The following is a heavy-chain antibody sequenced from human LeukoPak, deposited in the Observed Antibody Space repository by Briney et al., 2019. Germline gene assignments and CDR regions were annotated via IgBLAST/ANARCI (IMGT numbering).Heavy chain of an antibody. CDR2: IYYSGST. V-gene: IGHV4-59*01. D-gene: IGHD1-7*01. CDR3: AAGNLNWNYLAYFDY. Sequence: PSETLSLTCTVSGGSISSYYWSWIRRPPGKGLEWIGYIYYSGSTNYNPSLKSRVTISVDTSKNQFSLKLSSVTAADTAVYYCAAGNLNWNYLAYFDYWGQGTLVTVSS. CDR1: GGSISSYY. J-gene: IGHJ4*02.